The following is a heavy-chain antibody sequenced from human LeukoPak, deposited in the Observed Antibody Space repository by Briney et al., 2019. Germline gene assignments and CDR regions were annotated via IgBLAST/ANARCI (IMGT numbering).Heavy chain of an antibody. J-gene: IGHJ6*02. CDR1: GGTFSSYA. CDR2: IIPIFGTA. D-gene: IGHD2-2*01. CDR3: ASSPIVVVPAAMSAYYYGMDV. V-gene: IGHV1-69*13. Sequence: SVKVSCEASGGTFSSYAISWVRQAPGQGLEWMGGIIPIFGTANYAQKFQGRVTITADESTSTAYMELSSLRSEDTAVYYCASSPIVVVPAAMSAYYYGMDVWGQGTTVTVSS.